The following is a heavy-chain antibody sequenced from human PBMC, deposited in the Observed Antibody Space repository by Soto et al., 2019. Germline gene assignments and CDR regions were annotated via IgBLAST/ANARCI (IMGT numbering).Heavy chain of an antibody. CDR1: GFTFSSYW. CDR3: TREGGAASYY. CDR2: IKSDGSST. D-gene: IGHD6-13*01. Sequence: EVQLVESGGGLVQPGGSPRLSCAASGFTFSSYWMQWVRQAPGKGLMWVSRIKSDGSSTSYADSVKGRFTISRDNAKNTLYLQMNSLRAEDTAVYYCTREGGAASYYWGQGTLVTVSS. V-gene: IGHV3-74*01. J-gene: IGHJ4*02.